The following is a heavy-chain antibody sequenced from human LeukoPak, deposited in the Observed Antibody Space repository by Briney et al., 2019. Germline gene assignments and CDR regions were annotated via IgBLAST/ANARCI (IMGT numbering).Heavy chain of an antibody. CDR2: IYYSGST. V-gene: IGHV4-39*01. CDR3: ARHGNYDSSGYCDY. CDR1: GGSISSYY. Sequence: SETLSLTCTVSGGSISSYYWGWIRQPPGKGLEWIGSIYYSGSTYYNPSLKSRVTISVDTSKNQLSLKLSSVTAADTAVYYCARHGNYDSSGYCDYWGQGTLVTVSS. J-gene: IGHJ4*02. D-gene: IGHD3-22*01.